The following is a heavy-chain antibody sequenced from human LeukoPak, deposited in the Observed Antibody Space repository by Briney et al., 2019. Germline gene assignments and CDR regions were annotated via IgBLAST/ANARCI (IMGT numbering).Heavy chain of an antibody. CDR3: AKRGAYSPPY. CDR1: GFSFSTYA. V-gene: IGHV3-23*01. D-gene: IGHD5-18*01. CDR2: ISGSGGST. Sequence: GGSLRLSCTASGFSFSTYAMNWVRQAPGKGLEWVSTISGSGGSTYYADSVKGRFTISRDNSKNTLFLQMNRLRAEDTAVYYCAKRGAYSPPYWGQGTLVTVSS. J-gene: IGHJ4*02.